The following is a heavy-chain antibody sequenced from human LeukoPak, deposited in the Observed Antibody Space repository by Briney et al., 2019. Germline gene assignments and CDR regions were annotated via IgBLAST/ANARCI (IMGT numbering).Heavy chain of an antibody. V-gene: IGHV4-59*01. D-gene: IGHD5-12*01. CDR3: ARDLGYVTDY. J-gene: IGHJ4*02. CDR1: GGSISSYY. Sequence: PSETLSLTCTVSGGSISSYYWSWIRQPPGKGLEWIGYIYYSGSTNYNPSLKSRVTISVDTSKNQFSLKLSSVTAADTAVYYCARDLGYVTDYWGQGTLVTVSS. CDR2: IYYSGST.